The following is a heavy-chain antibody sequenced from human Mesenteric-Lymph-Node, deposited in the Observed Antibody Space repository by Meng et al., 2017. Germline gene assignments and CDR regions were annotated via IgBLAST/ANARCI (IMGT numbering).Heavy chain of an antibody. D-gene: IGHD1-26*01. J-gene: IGHJ4*02. CDR1: GDFFNSPDYY. V-gene: IGHV4-30-4*01. CDR2: IYSSGST. Sequence: QVRLEDAGPGLVRPSQTLSLSCVVFGDFFNSPDYYCSWIRKPPEKGLEWIGYIYSSGSTYYNPSLKSRVSISGDTSNKQFSLKLTSVTAADTAVYYCARSPYSGSALPFFDYWGQGSLVTVSS. CDR3: ARSPYSGSALPFFDY.